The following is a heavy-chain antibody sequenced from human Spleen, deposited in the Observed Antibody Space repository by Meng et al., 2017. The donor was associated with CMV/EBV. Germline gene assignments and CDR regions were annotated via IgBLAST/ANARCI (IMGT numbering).Heavy chain of an antibody. CDR2: IKQDGSEK. J-gene: IGHJ4*02. CDR1: GFTFSSYW. CDR3: ASLWGVYCISTSCYTGPYYFDH. V-gene: IGHV3-7*01. D-gene: IGHD2-2*02. Sequence: GESLKISCAASGFTFSSYWMSWVRQAPGKGLEWVANIKQDGSEKYYVDSVKGRFTISRDDVKSSLYLQLNSLRAEDTAVYYCASLWGVYCISTSCYTGPYYFDHWGQGTLVTVSS.